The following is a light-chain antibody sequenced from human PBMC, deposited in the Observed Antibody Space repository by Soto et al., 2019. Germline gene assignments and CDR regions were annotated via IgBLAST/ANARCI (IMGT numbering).Light chain of an antibody. CDR1: QGISNY. CDR2: AAS. Sequence: DIQLTQSPSFLSASVGDRVTITCRASQGISNYLAWYQQKAGKAPNLLIYAASTLQSGVPSRCSGSGSGTEFTLTIGSQQPEDFATYYCQQVTSYPITFGQGKRLEIK. V-gene: IGKV1-9*01. CDR3: QQVTSYPIT. J-gene: IGKJ5*01.